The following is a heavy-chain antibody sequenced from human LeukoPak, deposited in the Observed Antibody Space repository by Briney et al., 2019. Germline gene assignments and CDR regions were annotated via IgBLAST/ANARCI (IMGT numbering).Heavy chain of an antibody. V-gene: IGHV1-69*05. D-gene: IGHD4-17*01. J-gene: IGHJ4*02. Sequence: SVKVSCKASGGTLNTYAFNWVRQAPGQGLDWMGRIIPVFGTPHYAQKYQGRLTITTDEFASAVYMELSSRRSLDTAIYYCARIGGDYGVFVFWGQGTLVTVSS. CDR3: ARIGGDYGVFVF. CDR1: GGTLNTYA. CDR2: IIPVFGTP.